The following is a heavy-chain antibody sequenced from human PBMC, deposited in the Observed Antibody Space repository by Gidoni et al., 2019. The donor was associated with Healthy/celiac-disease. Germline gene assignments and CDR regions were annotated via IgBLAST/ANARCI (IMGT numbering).Heavy chain of an antibody. CDR3: ARDLGLGEGSSRNFYFDY. J-gene: IGHJ4*02. CDR1: GGTFSSYA. Sequence: QVQLVQSGAEVKKPGSSVKVSCKASGGTFSSYAISWVRQAPGQGLEWMGGIIPIFGTANYAQKFQGRVTITAAKSTSTAYMELSSLRSEDTAVYYCARDLGLGEGSSRNFYFDYWGQGTLVTVSS. V-gene: IGHV1-69*06. CDR2: IIPIFGTA. D-gene: IGHD6-13*01.